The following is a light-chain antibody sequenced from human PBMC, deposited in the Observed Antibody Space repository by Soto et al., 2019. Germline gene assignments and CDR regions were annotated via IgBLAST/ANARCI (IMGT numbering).Light chain of an antibody. J-gene: IGLJ2*01. CDR1: TSKIGAGYD. V-gene: IGLV1-40*01. CDR3: QSYDSSLSGVV. Sequence: QSVLTQPPSVSGAPGRGAPISPPGATSKIGAGYDVHWYQQLPGTAPKLLIYGNSNRPLGVPDRFSGSKSGTSASLAINGLQAEDEADYYCQSYDSSLSGVVFGGGTKLTVL. CDR2: GNS.